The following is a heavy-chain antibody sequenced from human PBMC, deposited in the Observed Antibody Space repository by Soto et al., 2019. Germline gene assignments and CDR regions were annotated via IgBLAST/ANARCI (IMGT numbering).Heavy chain of an antibody. CDR3: ARDWGASMTLDFFDY. Sequence: PGKGLEWVAVIRYDGNNKFYADSVKGRFTISRDDSKNTLYLQLNSLRAEDTAVYYCARDWGASMTLDFFDYWGQGTPVTVSS. D-gene: IGHD3-16*01. V-gene: IGHV3-33*01. J-gene: IGHJ4*02. CDR2: IRYDGNNK.